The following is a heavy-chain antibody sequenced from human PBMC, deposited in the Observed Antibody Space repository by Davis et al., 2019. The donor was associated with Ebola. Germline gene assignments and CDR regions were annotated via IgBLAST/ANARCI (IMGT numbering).Heavy chain of an antibody. D-gene: IGHD3-16*01. CDR3: VRSAGGPRRTIHNNGMDV. Sequence: HTGGSLRLSCAASGFLFSNHWMHWVRHAPGKGLVWVSRVNSDESSKTYADSVEGRFTISSDNTKNIVYLEMTSLRVGDTAVYYCVRSAGGPRRTIHNNGMDVWGQGTTVTVS. CDR2: VNSDESSK. V-gene: IGHV3-74*03. CDR1: GFLFSNHW. J-gene: IGHJ6*02.